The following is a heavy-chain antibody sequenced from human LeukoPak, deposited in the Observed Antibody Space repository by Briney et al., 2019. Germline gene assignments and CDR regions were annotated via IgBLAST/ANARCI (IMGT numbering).Heavy chain of an antibody. Sequence: ASVKVSXKAPGYTFTSYYMHWVRQAPGQGLEWMGIINPSGGSTSYAQKFQGRVTMTRDTSTSTVYMELSSLRSEDTAVYYCASFVVVPAASVYWGQGTLVTVSS. J-gene: IGHJ4*02. V-gene: IGHV1-46*03. CDR2: INPSGGST. CDR1: GYTFTSYY. D-gene: IGHD2-2*01. CDR3: ASFVVVPAASVY.